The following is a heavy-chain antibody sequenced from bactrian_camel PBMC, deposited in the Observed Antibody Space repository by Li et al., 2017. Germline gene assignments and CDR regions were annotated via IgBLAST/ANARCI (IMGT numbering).Heavy chain of an antibody. Sequence: HVQLVESGGGLVQPGGSLRLSCAASGFTFDESDMGWFRQAPGNECELVSTTSSDGNTRYADSVKGRFTISKDDAKNTLDLQMNSLSLDDTAMYFCASSRPIVGPSSRATMQPADYAFWGQGTQVTVS. J-gene: IGHJ4*01. D-gene: IGHD4*01. CDR1: GFTFDESD. CDR2: TSSDGNT. V-gene: IGHV3S60*01. CDR3: ASSRPIVGPSSRATMQPADYAF.